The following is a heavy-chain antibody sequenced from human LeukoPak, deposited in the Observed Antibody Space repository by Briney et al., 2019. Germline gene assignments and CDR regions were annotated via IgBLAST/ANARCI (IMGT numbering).Heavy chain of an antibody. D-gene: IGHD2-8*01. CDR1: GFSFSIYA. CDR3: AKDLYDLVYAISFDY. V-gene: IGHV3-23*01. J-gene: IGHJ4*02. CDR2: ISGSGGST. Sequence: PGGSLRLSCAASGFSFSIYAMSWVRQAPGKGLEWVSAISGSGGSTYYADSVKGRFTISRDNSKNTLYLQINSLRDEDTVVYYCAKDLYDLVYAISFDYWGQGTLVTVSS.